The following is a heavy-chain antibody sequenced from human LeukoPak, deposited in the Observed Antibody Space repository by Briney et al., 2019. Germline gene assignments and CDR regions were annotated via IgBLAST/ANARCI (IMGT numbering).Heavy chain of an antibody. CDR1: GYTFTAYY. D-gene: IGHD2/OR15-2a*01. Sequence: ASVKVSCKASGYTFTAYYIHWVRPAPGQGLEWLGWINPDSGGTHSAQRFQGRVTMSRDTSISTAYMELSSLISDDTAVYFCARTFRGQYYFDYWGQGTLVTVSS. J-gene: IGHJ4*02. CDR3: ARTFRGQYYFDY. CDR2: INPDSGGT. V-gene: IGHV1-2*02.